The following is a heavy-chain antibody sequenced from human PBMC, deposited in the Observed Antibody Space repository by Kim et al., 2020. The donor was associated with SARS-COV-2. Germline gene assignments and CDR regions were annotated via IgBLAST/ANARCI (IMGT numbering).Heavy chain of an antibody. CDR2: VSITDGST. CDR3: AKVTWTPPSAY. J-gene: IGHJ4*02. Sequence: GGSLRLSCAASGFTFSSDDINWVRHAPGKGLEWVSGVSITDGSTFYADSVKGRFSISRDNSKNTVYLQMNSLRVEDTALYYSAKVTWTPPSAYWGQGTLVTVSS. V-gene: IGHV3-23*01. CDR1: GFTFSSDD. D-gene: IGHD2-21*02.